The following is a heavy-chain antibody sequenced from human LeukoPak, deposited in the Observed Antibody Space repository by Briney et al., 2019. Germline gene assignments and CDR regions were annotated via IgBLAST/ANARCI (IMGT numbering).Heavy chain of an antibody. CDR3: ARETPVGAFDY. CDR2: FYHSGST. Sequence: PSETLSLTCTVSGGSISSGGYYWSWIRQPPGKGLEWIGYFYHSGSTYYNPSLKSRVTISVDRSKNQFSLKLSSVTAADTAVYYCARETPVGAFDYWGQGTLVTVSS. CDR1: GGSISSGGYY. D-gene: IGHD4-23*01. J-gene: IGHJ4*02. V-gene: IGHV4-30-2*01.